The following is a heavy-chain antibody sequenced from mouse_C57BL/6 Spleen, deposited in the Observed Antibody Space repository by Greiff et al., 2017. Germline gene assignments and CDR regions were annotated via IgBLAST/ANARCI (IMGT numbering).Heavy chain of an antibody. CDR1: GYTFTDYY. V-gene: IGHV1-76*01. J-gene: IGHJ1*03. CDR3: AREGGNYNWYFDV. CDR2: IYPGSGNT. D-gene: IGHD2-1*01. Sequence: QVQLQQSGAELVRPGASVKLSCKASGYTFTDYYINWVKQRPGQGLEWIARIYPGSGNTYYNEKFKGKATLTAEKSSSTAYMQLSSLTSEDSAVYFCAREGGNYNWYFDVWGTGTTVTVSS.